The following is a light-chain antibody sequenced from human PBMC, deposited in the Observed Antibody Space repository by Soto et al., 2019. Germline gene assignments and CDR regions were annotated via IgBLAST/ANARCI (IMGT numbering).Light chain of an antibody. CDR3: CSFARSTTFYV. CDR1: SSDVGSSNL. CDR2: DGD. V-gene: IGLV2-23*01. Sequence: QSALTQPASVSGSPGQSITISCSGTSSDVGSSNLVSWYQQHPGKAPKLIIFDGDRRPSGVSGRFSGSKSGNTASLTISGLQADDEADYYCCSFARSTTFYVFGTGTKLTVL. J-gene: IGLJ1*01.